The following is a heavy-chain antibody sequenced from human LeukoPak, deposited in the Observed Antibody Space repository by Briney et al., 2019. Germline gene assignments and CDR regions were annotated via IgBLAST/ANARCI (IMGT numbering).Heavy chain of an antibody. Sequence: GGSLRLSCAASGFTFRSHDMSWVRQAPGKGLEWVSGISASGGSTFYADSVKGRLTISRDNSKNTLYLQMNGLRVEDTAVYYCVREGPRGLAFDIWGQGTMVTVSS. CDR2: ISASGGST. CDR3: VREGPRGLAFDI. CDR1: GFTFRSHD. J-gene: IGHJ3*02. V-gene: IGHV3-23*01.